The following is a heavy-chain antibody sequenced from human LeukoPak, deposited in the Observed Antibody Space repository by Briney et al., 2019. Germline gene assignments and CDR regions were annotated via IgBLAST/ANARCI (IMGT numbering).Heavy chain of an antibody. J-gene: IGHJ5*02. CDR1: GGSISSYY. Sequence: SETLSLTCTVSGGSISSYYWSWIRQPAGKGLEWIGCIYTSGSTNYNPSLKSRVTMSVDTSKNQFSLKLSSVTAADTAVYYCARETHLYSYGANWFDPWGQGTLVTVSS. V-gene: IGHV4-4*07. D-gene: IGHD5-18*01. CDR3: ARETHLYSYGANWFDP. CDR2: IYTSGST.